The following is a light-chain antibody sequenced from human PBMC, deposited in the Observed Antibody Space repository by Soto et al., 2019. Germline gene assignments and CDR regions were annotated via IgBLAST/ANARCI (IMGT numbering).Light chain of an antibody. CDR1: SSNIGAGYD. V-gene: IGLV1-40*01. CDR2: GNS. Sequence: QSVLTQPPSVSGAPGQRVTISCTGSSSNIGAGYDVHWYQQLPGTAPKLLIYGNSXRXSGVXXXXXGSKSGTSASLAITGXXXXXXXXXXXQSYDSSLSAVVFGGGTKLTVL. J-gene: IGLJ2*01. CDR3: QSYDSSLSAVV.